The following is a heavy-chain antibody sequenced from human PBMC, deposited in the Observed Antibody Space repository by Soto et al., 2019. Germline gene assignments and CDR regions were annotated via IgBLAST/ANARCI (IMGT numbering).Heavy chain of an antibody. V-gene: IGHV4-30-2*01. Sequence: QLQLQESGSGLVKPSQTLSLTCAVSGGSISSGGYSWSWIRQPPGKGMEWIGYIYHSGSTYYNPSLQSRVTISVDRSKNQFALKLSSVTAADTAVYYCDRGQVVAAQHWGQGTLVTVSS. CDR3: DRGQVVAAQH. CDR1: GGSISSGGYS. D-gene: IGHD2-15*01. CDR2: IYHSGST. J-gene: IGHJ4*02.